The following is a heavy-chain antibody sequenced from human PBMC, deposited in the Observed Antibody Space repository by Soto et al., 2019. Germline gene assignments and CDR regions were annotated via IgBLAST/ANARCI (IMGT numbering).Heavy chain of an antibody. D-gene: IGHD3-10*01. Sequence: EVQLMESGGGLTQPGGSLRLSCETTEFTVSNNYMSWVRQAPGKGLEWVSVIYSSGRTKYADSVKGRFTLSRDDSKNTFYLQMNSLRVEDTAVYYCAKSPGRLAYYDYGMDVWGQGTTVIVSS. J-gene: IGHJ6*02. CDR1: EFTVSNNY. V-gene: IGHV3-53*01. CDR3: AKSPGRLAYYDYGMDV. CDR2: IYSSGRT.